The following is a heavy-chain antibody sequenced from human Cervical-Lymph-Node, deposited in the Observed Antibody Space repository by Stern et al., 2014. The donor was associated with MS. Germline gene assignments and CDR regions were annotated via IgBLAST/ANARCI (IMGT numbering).Heavy chain of an antibody. Sequence: QLVQSGAEVKKPGASVKVSCKASGYTFTSYYMHWVRQPPGQGLEWMGIINPSGGSTSYAQKFQGRVTMTRDTSTSTVYMELSSLRSEDTAVYYCAREPPTTVTTYHYGMDVWGQGTTVTVSS. J-gene: IGHJ6*02. CDR3: AREPPTTVTTYHYGMDV. CDR1: GYTFTSYY. CDR2: INPSGGST. D-gene: IGHD4-17*01. V-gene: IGHV1-46*01.